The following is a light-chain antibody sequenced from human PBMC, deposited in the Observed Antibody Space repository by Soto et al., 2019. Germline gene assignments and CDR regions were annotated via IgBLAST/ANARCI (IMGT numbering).Light chain of an antibody. J-gene: IGLJ1*01. CDR3: GTWDSGLSVYV. CDR2: END. CDR1: SSNIGNKY. V-gene: IGLV1-51*02. Sequence: QSVLTQPPSVSAAPGQKVTISCSGSSSNIGNKYVSWYQQLPGTAPKLLIHENDKRPSGIPDRFSGSKSGTSATLGITGLQTGDEADYYCGTWDSGLSVYVFGTGIKLTVL.